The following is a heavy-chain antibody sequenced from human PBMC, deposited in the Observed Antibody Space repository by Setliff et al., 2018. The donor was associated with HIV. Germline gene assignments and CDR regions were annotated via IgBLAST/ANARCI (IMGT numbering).Heavy chain of an antibody. CDR1: GFSIKNDYY. J-gene: IGHJ4*01. CDR3: ARTEDYSYGDAPFDY. CDR2: ISHSGTT. V-gene: IGHV4-38-2*01. Sequence: SETLSLTCAVSGFSIKNDYYWGWIRQPPGKGLEWIGSISHSGTTFYNPSLKSRVTISLDTSKNQFSLKLSSVTAADTAVYYCARTEDYSYGDAPFDYWGHGTLVTV. D-gene: IGHD5-18*01.